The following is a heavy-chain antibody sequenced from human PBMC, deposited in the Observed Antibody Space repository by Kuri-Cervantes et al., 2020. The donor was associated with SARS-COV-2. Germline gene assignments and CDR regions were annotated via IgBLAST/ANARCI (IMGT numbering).Heavy chain of an antibody. CDR3: ARDIVVVPADNDCSGGSCYSGPIGMDV. Sequence: SETLSLTCAISGDSVSSNSAAWNWIRQSPSRGLEWLGRTYYRSKWYNDYAVSVKSRITINPDTSKNQFSLQLNSVTPEDTAVYYCARDIVVVPADNDCSGGSCYSGPIGMDVWGQGTTVTVSS. CDR2: TYYRSKWYN. CDR1: GDSVSSNSAA. J-gene: IGHJ6*02. V-gene: IGHV6-1*01. D-gene: IGHD2-15*01.